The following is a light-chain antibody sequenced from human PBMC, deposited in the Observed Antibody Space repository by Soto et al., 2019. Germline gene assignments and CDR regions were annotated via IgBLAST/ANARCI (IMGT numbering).Light chain of an antibody. V-gene: IGLV2-8*01. Sequence: QSALTQPPSASGSPGQSVTISCTGTSSDVGGYNYVSWYQQHPGKAPKLMIYEVTKRPSGVPDRFSGSRSGNTASLTVSGLQADAEADYYCSSFAGSNDYVVFGGGTKLTVL. CDR3: SSFAGSNDYVV. CDR2: EVT. CDR1: SSDVGGYNY. J-gene: IGLJ2*01.